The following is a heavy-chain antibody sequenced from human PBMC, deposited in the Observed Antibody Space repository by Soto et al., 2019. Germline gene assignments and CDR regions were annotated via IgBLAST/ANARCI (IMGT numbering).Heavy chain of an antibody. Sequence: QVQLVESGGGVVQPGRSLRLSCAASGFTFSSYGMHWVRQAPGKGLEWVAVISYDGSNKYYADSVKGRFTISRDNSKNXVYLQMNSLRAEDKAVYYCAKVQGTVDYYYYGMDVWGQGTTVTVSS. CDR1: GFTFSSYG. CDR2: ISYDGSNK. CDR3: AKVQGTVDYYYYGMDV. D-gene: IGHD2-15*01. J-gene: IGHJ6*02. V-gene: IGHV3-30*18.